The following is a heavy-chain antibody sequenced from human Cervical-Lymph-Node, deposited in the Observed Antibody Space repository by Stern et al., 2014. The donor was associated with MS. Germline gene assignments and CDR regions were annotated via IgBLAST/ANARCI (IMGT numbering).Heavy chain of an antibody. CDR2: IYPGDSDT. Sequence: VQLVQSGAEVKKPGESLNISCKGSEFRFSNHWIAWVRQMPGKGPEWMGIIYPGDSDTRYSPSFQGRVTISLDKPLSTAFLQWDSLKASDTAMYYCARSPLGGFRYFDLWGRGTLVTVSS. CDR3: ARSPLGGFRYFDL. J-gene: IGHJ2*01. CDR1: EFRFSNHW. D-gene: IGHD4-23*01. V-gene: IGHV5-51*01.